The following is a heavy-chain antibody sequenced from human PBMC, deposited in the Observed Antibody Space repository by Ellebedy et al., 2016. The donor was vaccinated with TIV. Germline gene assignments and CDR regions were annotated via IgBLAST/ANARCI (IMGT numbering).Heavy chain of an antibody. J-gene: IGHJ4*02. CDR2: MNPNSGDI. Sequence: ASVKVSCKASGYTFTGYHIHWVRQAPGQGLEWMGWMNPNSGDINYAQKFQGRVTMTRDTSISTAYMELSRLRSDDTAVYYCARDPGGSSSSGPLDYWGQGTLVTVSS. V-gene: IGHV1-2*02. D-gene: IGHD6-6*01. CDR3: ARDPGGSSSSGPLDY. CDR1: GYTFTGYH.